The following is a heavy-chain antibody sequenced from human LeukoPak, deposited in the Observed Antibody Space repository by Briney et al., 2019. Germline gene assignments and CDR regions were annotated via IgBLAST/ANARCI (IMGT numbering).Heavy chain of an antibody. V-gene: IGHV3-74*01. CDR3: LRDLNWSLDQ. CDR1: GFTVNSNC. Sequence: GGSLRLSCAASGFTVNSNCMSWVRQAPGKGLVWVSRIKSDGITITYADSVKGRFTISRDNAKNTLYLQMNSLRAEDTAVYYCLRDLNWSLDQWGQGTLVTVSS. J-gene: IGHJ4*02. CDR2: IKSDGITI. D-gene: IGHD1-20*01.